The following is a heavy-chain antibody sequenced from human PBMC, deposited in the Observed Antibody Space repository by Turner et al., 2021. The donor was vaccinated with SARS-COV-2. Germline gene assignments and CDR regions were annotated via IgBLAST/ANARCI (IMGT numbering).Heavy chain of an antibody. Sequence: QVQLVQSGAEVRKPGASVKVPCKASGYTFTSYGLSWVRQAPGQGLGWLGWISAYNGYTNFAQKFQGRVTMTTDTSTRTASLELRSLTSDDTAVYYCARGPSYGDYEYWGQGTLITVSS. V-gene: IGHV1-18*01. J-gene: IGHJ4*02. D-gene: IGHD4-17*01. CDR2: ISAYNGYT. CDR1: GYTFTSYG. CDR3: ARGPSYGDYEY.